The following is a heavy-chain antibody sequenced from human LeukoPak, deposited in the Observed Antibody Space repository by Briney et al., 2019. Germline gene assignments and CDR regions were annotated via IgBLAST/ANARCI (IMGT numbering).Heavy chain of an antibody. V-gene: IGHV3-7*05. CDR3: ARDGGGDIVVAFAFDI. Sequence: GGSLRLSCAASGFTFSNYWMSWVRQAPGKGLEWVAHINQDGSEKYYVDSVKGRFTISRDNAKNSLYLQMNSLRAEDTAGYYWARDGGGDIVVAFAFDIWGQGTMVTVSS. CDR2: INQDGSEK. D-gene: IGHD2-15*01. CDR1: GFTFSNYW. J-gene: IGHJ3*02.